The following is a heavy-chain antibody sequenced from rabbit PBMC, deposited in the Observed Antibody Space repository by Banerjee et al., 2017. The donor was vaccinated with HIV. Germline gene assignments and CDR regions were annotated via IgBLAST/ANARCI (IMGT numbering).Heavy chain of an antibody. J-gene: IGHJ4*01. CDR3: AGDDGNADYAAVGYPFNL. CDR1: GIDFSSYYY. CDR2: INTGSSGST. D-gene: IGHD4-2*01. V-gene: IGHV1S40*01. Sequence: QSLEESGGDLVKPGASLTLTRKASGIDFSSYYYMSWVRQAPGKGLEWIGYINTGSSGSTYYASWAKGRFTVSKTSSTTVTLQMTSLTAADTATYFCAGDDGNADYAAVGYPFNLWGPGTLVTVS.